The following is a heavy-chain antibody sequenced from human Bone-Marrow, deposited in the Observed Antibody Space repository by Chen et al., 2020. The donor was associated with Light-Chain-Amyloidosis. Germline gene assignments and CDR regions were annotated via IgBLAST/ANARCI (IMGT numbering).Heavy chain of an antibody. D-gene: IGHD3-9*01. V-gene: IGHV1-69*08. J-gene: IGHJ4*02. CDR1: GDSFLTYT. Sequence: QVNLVQSGAEVKKPGSSVRVSCKPSGDSFLTYTFTWVRPAPGQGLEWMGRIIPILSSANYAQKFHGKVTITADRSTRTVYLEMNSLTFEDTAVYFCAMASSPYIDVLTDSFTVGGFDHWGQGTLITVS. CDR2: IIPILSSA. CDR3: AMASSPYIDVLTDSFTVGGFDH.